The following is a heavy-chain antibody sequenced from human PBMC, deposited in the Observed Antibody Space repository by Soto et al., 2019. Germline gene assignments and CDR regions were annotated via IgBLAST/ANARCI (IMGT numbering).Heavy chain of an antibody. CDR1: GGSVSSRDFY. CDR3: ARQGMPTAGNNWFDP. CDR2: ISYTGIT. J-gene: IGHJ5*02. V-gene: IGHV4-39*01. Sequence: QPQLQESGPGLVKPSETLSLTCAVSGGSVSSRDFYWGWIRQSPGQGLEFVGTISYTGITYPNPSLKSRVTISVDISKNQFSLGLSSVTAADTAMYYCARQGMPTAGNNWFDPWGPGILVAVSA. D-gene: IGHD6-13*01.